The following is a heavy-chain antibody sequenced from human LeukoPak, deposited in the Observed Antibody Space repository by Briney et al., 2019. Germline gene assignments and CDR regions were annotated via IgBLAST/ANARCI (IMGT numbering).Heavy chain of an antibody. V-gene: IGHV3-21*01. CDR2: ISSSGSYI. J-gene: IGHJ4*02. CDR1: GFTFSSYS. Sequence: GGSLRLSCAASGFTFSSYSMNWVRQAPGKGLEWVSSISSSGSYIYYADSVKGRFTISRDNAKNSLYLQMNSLRAEDTAVYYCARDYGDYVRYFDYWGQGTLVTVSS. D-gene: IGHD4-17*01. CDR3: ARDYGDYVRYFDY.